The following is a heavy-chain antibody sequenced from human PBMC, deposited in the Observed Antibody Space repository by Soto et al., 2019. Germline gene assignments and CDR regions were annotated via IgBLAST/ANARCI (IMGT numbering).Heavy chain of an antibody. Sequence: EVQLVESGGGLVQPGGSLRLSCAASGFTLSSYSMHWVRQAPGKGLEWVSYISGSGGTIYYADSVKGRFTISRDNAKNSLSVQMNSLRDEDTAVYFCARETGLRSSGWSYDFDFWCQGTLVTGSS. J-gene: IGHJ4*02. CDR2: ISGSGGTI. D-gene: IGHD6-19*01. V-gene: IGHV3-48*02. CDR1: GFTLSSYS. CDR3: ARETGLRSSGWSYDFDF.